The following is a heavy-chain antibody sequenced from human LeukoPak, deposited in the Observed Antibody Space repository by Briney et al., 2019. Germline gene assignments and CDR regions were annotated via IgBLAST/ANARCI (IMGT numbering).Heavy chain of an antibody. V-gene: IGHV4-38-2*02. CDR1: GYSISSGYY. CDR3: ARDCTSNIGY. D-gene: IGHD2-8*01. CDR2: ISHSGST. Sequence: SETLSLTCAVSGYSISSGYYWGWIRQPPGKGLEWIGCISHSGSTYCKPSLKSRVTISVDTSKNQFSVKLSSVTAADAAAYYCARDCTSNIGYWGGGALVTVSS. J-gene: IGHJ4*02.